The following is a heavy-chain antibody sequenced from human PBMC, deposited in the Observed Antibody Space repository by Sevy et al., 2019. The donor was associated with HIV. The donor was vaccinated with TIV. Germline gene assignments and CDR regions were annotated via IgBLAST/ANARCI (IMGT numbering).Heavy chain of an antibody. V-gene: IGHV1-18*01. CDR1: GYSFTNYG. D-gene: IGHD3-3*02. J-gene: IGHJ5*02. CDR3: AKEGKNIRSWFDP. CDR2: ISGYNGYT. Sequence: AAVKVSCKASGYSFTNYGIGWVRQAPGQGLVWMGWISGYNGYTNYAQNLQGRVTMTTDTSTSTAYMELRSLRSDDTAIYYCAKEGKNIRSWFDPWGQGTLVTVSS.